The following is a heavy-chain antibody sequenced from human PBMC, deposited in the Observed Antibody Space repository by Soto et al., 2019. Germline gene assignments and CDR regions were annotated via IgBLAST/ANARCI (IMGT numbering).Heavy chain of an antibody. CDR2: IIPIFGTA. V-gene: IGHV1-69*13. CDR3: ARDPAAAGSSFDY. J-gene: IGHJ4*02. D-gene: IGHD6-13*01. CDR1: GGTFSSYA. Sequence: SVKVSCKASGGTFSSYAISWVRQAPGQGLEWMGGIIPIFGTANYAQKFQGRVTITADESTSTAYMELSSLRSEDTAVYYCARDPAAAGSSFDYWGEGTRVTVPS.